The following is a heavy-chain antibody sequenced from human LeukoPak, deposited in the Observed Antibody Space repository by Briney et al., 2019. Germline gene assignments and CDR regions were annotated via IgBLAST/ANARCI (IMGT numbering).Heavy chain of an antibody. CDR2: IGGSGGST. Sequence: GGSLSLSCAASGFTFSSYAMSWVRQAPGKGLEWVSAIGGSGGSTYYADSMKGRFTISRDNSKNTLYLQMNSLRAEDTAVYYCAKEGGIVVPAAMAFDYWGQGTLVTVSS. CDR1: GFTFSSYA. V-gene: IGHV3-23*01. CDR3: AKEGGIVVPAAMAFDY. J-gene: IGHJ4*02. D-gene: IGHD2-2*01.